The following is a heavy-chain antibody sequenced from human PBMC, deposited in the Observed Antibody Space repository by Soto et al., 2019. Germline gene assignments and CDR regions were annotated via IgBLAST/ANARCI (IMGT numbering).Heavy chain of an antibody. V-gene: IGHV4-34*01. D-gene: IGHD6-6*01. Sequence: SETLSLTCAVYGGSFSGYYWSWIRQPPGKGLEWIGEINHSGSTNYNPSLKSRVTISVDTSKNQFSLKLSSVTAADTAVYYCARWGRIAARNYYYYGMDVWGQGTTVTAP. CDR2: INHSGST. J-gene: IGHJ6*02. CDR3: ARWGRIAARNYYYYGMDV. CDR1: GGSFSGYY.